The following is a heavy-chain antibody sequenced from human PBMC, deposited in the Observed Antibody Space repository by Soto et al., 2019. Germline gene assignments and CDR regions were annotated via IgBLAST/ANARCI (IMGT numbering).Heavy chain of an antibody. Sequence: QVQLQESGPGLVKPSQTLSLTCTVSGGSISSTGYFWTWIRQHPGKGLEWIGYIFYSGSTFHNPSLKSRVRVSVDTSKNQFSLELSSVTAADTAVYYCAREAGSGDYFDYWGQGTLVTVSS. CDR3: AREAGSGDYFDY. J-gene: IGHJ4*02. CDR2: IFYSGST. D-gene: IGHD1-26*01. V-gene: IGHV4-31*03. CDR1: GGSISSTGYF.